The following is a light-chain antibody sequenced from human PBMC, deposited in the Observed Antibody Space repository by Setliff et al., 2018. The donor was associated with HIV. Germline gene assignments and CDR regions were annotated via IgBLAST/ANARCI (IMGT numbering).Light chain of an antibody. CDR2: EVS. J-gene: IGLJ1*01. CDR1: TSDVG. CDR3: CSYAGHDIYV. Sequence: QSVLTQPASVSWSPGQSITISCTGTTSDVGVSWYQQHPGKAPKLMIYEVSKRPSGVSNRFSGSKSGNTASLTISGLQAEDEADYYCCSYAGHDIYVFGIGTKVTVL. V-gene: IGLV2-23*02.